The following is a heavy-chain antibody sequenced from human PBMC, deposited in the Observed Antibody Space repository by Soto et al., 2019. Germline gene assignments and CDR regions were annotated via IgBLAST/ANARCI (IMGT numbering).Heavy chain of an antibody. D-gene: IGHD2-15*01. CDR2: INHSGST. CDR3: ARAIVVVVAATIDYFDY. CDR1: GGSFSGYY. J-gene: IGHJ4*02. V-gene: IGHV4-34*01. Sequence: QVQLQQWGAGLLKPSETLSLTCAVYGGSFSGYYWSWIRQPPGKGLEWIGEINHSGSTNYNPYLMCLVTISVDTSKNQFSLKLSSVTAADTAVYYCARAIVVVVAATIDYFDYWGQGTLVTVSS.